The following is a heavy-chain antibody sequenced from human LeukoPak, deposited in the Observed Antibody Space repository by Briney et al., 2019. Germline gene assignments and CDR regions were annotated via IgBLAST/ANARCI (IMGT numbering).Heavy chain of an antibody. CDR3: ARDRKGTKLPPGAFDI. Sequence: SETLSLTCTVSGGSISSYYWSWIRQPPGKGLEWIGYIYYSGSANYNPSLKSRVTISVDTSKNQFSLKLSSVTAADTAVYYCARDRKGTKLPPGAFDIWGQGTMVTVSS. CDR2: IYYSGSA. J-gene: IGHJ3*02. V-gene: IGHV4-59*12. D-gene: IGHD1-1*01. CDR1: GGSISSYY.